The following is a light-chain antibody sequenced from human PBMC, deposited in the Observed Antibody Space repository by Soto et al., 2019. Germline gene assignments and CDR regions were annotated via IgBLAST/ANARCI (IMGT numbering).Light chain of an antibody. CDR2: DAS. CDR1: QSISTW. V-gene: IGKV1-5*01. CDR3: QQYNSYST. J-gene: IGKJ1*01. Sequence: DIQMTHSPSTLSASVGDRFTITCRASQSISTWLAWYQQKPGKAPKLLIYDASSLESGVPSRFSGSGSGTEFTLTISSLQPEDFASYYCQQYNSYSTFGQGTKV.